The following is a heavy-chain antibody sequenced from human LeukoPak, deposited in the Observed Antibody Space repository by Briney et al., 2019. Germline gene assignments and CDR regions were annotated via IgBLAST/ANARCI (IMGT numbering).Heavy chain of an antibody. CDR2: ISSSSSTI. J-gene: IGHJ5*02. CDR3: ARDGGSIAANWFDP. CDR1: GFTFSSYS. V-gene: IGHV3-48*01. D-gene: IGHD6-6*01. Sequence: GGSLRLSCAASGFTFSSYSMNWVRQAPGKGLEWVSYISSSSSTIYYADSVKGRFTISRDNAKNSLYLQMNSLRAEDTAVYYCARDGGSIAANWFDPWGQGTLVTVSS.